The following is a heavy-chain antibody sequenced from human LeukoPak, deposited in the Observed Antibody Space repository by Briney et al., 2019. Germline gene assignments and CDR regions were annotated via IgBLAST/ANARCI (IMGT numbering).Heavy chain of an antibody. CDR3: ARDEYPYCSGGSCLDY. CDR2: IYSGGST. D-gene: IGHD2-15*01. CDR1: GFTVSSNY. V-gene: IGHV3-66*02. J-gene: IGHJ4*02. Sequence: GGSLRLSCAASGFTVSSNYMNWVRQAPGKGLEWVSLIYSGGSTYYADSVKGRFTISRDNSKNTLHLQMNSLRAEDTAVYYCARDEYPYCSGGSCLDYWGQGTLVTVSS.